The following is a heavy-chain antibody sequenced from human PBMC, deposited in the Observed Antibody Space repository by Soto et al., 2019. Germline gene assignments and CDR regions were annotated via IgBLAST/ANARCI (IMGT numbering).Heavy chain of an antibody. CDR2: MNPDGSEK. V-gene: IGHV3-7*01. Sequence: EVQLVESGGGLVKPWGSLRLSCAASGFTFSTYYMSWVRQAPGKGLEWLANMNPDGSEKYYLDSVKGRFTIYRDNAKNSLYLQMNSLRAEDTAVDYCARFNFVYLYGRDVWGRGRTVAVSS. D-gene: IGHD3-9*01. CDR1: GFTFSTYY. J-gene: IGHJ6*02. CDR3: ARFNFVYLYGRDV.